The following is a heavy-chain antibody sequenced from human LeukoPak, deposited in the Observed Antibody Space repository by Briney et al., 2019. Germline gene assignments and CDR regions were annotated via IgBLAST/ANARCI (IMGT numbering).Heavy chain of an antibody. CDR1: GFTLTNHA. CDR3: ARDLVRGNDAFDI. D-gene: IGHD1-26*01. J-gene: IGHJ3*02. V-gene: IGHV3-30-3*01. CDR2: ISYDGSNK. Sequence: GGSLRLSCEVSGFTLTNHAVSWVRQAPGKGLEWVAVISYDGSNKYYADSVKGRFTISRDNSKNTLYLQMNSLRAEDTAVYYCARDLVRGNDAFDIWGQGTMVTVSS.